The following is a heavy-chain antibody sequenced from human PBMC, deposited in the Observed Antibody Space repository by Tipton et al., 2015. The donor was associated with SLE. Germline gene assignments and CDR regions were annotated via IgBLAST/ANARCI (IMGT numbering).Heavy chain of an antibody. CDR1: GYTFTDYY. D-gene: IGHD1-14*01. Sequence: QSGPEVKKPGASVKVSCKVSGYTFTDYYVHWVRQAPGRGLEWMGLVDPKDGKTIYAEKFQGRVTITADTSTDTAYMELSGLRSEDTAIYYCAGRGILSHFDYWGQGTLVTVSS. J-gene: IGHJ4*02. CDR2: VDPKDGKT. V-gene: IGHV1-69-2*01. CDR3: AGRGILSHFDY.